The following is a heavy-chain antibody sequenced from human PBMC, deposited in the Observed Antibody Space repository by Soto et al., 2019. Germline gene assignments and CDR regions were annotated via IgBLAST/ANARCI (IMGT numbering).Heavy chain of an antibody. Sequence: EVQLVESGGGLVKPGGSLRLSCAASGFTFSNAWMNWVRQAPGKGLEWVGRIKSKTDGGTTDYAAPVKGRFTISRDDSKNTLYLQMNSLKTEDTAVYYCTGEDSSGYLLRGYWGQGTLVTVSS. V-gene: IGHV3-15*07. CDR3: TGEDSSGYLLRGY. J-gene: IGHJ4*02. CDR1: GFTFSNAW. CDR2: IKSKTDGGTT. D-gene: IGHD3-22*01.